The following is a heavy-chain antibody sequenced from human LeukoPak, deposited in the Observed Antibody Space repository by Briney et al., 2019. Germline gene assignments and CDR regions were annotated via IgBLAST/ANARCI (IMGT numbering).Heavy chain of an antibody. CDR1: GYTFTSYD. CDR3: ARVVSWQLATNWFDP. J-gene: IGHJ5*02. D-gene: IGHD6-6*01. CDR2: MNPNSGNT. Sequence: PGASVKVSCKASGYTFTSYDINWVRQATGQGLEWMGWMNPNSGNTGYAQKFQGRVTITRNTSISTAYMELSSLRSEDTAVYYCARVVSWQLATNWFDPWGQGTLVTVSS. V-gene: IGHV1-8*03.